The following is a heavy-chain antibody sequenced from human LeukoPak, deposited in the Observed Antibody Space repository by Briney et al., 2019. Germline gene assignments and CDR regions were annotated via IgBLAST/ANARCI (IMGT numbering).Heavy chain of an antibody. D-gene: IGHD3-3*01. Sequence: QPGGSLRLSRAASGFTFSSYAISWVRQAPGKGLGWVSAISGSDGSTYYADSVKGRFTISRDNSKNTLYLQMNSLRAEDTAVYYCAKGTTYDFWSGYYSSWGQGTLVTVSS. V-gene: IGHV3-23*01. CDR2: ISGSDGST. J-gene: IGHJ4*02. CDR3: AKGTTYDFWSGYYSS. CDR1: GFTFSSYA.